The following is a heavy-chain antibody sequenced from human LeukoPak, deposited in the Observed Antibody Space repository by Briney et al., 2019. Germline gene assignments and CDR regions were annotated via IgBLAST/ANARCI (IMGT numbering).Heavy chain of an antibody. D-gene: IGHD3-22*01. CDR3: TTGLTYYYDSSGYSPIEY. V-gene: IGHV3-15*01. J-gene: IGHJ4*02. CDR2: IKSKTDGATT. Sequence: PGGSLRLSCAASGFTFSNAWMSWVRQAPGKGLEWVGRIKSKTDGATTDYAAPVKDRFTISRDDSKKKLYLQINSLKTEDRAVYYCTTGLTYYYDSSGYSPIEYWGQVTLVTVSS. CDR1: GFTFSNAW.